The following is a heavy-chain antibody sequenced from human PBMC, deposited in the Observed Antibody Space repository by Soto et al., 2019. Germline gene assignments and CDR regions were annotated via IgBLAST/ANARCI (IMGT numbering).Heavy chain of an antibody. D-gene: IGHD6-6*01. V-gene: IGHV1-69*13. CDR3: ARASSVYSSSPGYYYYGMDV. J-gene: IGHJ6*02. CDR2: IIPIFGTA. CDR1: GGTFSSYA. Sequence: ASVKVSCKASGGTFSSYAISWVRQAPGQGLEWMGGIIPIFGTANYAQKFQGRVTITADESTSTAYMELSSLRSEDTAVYYCARASSVYSSSPGYYYYGMDVWGQGTTVTVSS.